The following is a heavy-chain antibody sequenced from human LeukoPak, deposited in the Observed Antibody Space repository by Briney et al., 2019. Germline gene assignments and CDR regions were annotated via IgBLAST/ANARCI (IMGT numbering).Heavy chain of an antibody. J-gene: IGHJ2*01. V-gene: IGHV4-4*02. Sequence: GSLRLSCAASEFTFSTYSMNWVRQPPGKGLEWIGEIYNSGSTNYNPSLKSRVTISVDKSKNQFSLRLSSVTAADTAVYYCARSGNSWYFDLWGRGTLVTVSS. D-gene: IGHD4-23*01. CDR2: IYNSGST. CDR3: ARSGNSWYFDL. CDR1: EFTFSTYS.